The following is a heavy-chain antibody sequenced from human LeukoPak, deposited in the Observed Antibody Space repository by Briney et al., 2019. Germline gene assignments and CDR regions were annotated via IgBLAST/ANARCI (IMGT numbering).Heavy chain of an antibody. V-gene: IGHV3-48*04. Sequence: GGSLRLSCAASGFTFSSYSMNWVRQAPGKGLEWVSYISSSSSTIYYADSVKGRFTISRDNAKNSLYLQMNSLRAEDTAVYYCARVEPFYYDSSGFDYWGQGTLVTVSS. CDR2: ISSSSSTI. CDR3: ARVEPFYYDSSGFDY. D-gene: IGHD3-22*01. CDR1: GFTFSSYS. J-gene: IGHJ4*02.